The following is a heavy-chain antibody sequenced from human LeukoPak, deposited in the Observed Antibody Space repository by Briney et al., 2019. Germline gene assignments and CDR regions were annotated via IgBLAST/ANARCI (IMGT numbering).Heavy chain of an antibody. CDR1: GYTFTSYG. Sequence: ASVKVSCKASGYTFTSYGISWVRQAPGQGLEWMGWISAYNGNTNYAQKLQGRVTMTTDTSTSTAYMGLRSLRSDDTAVYYCARDANRNGIAAPTSYYYGMDVWGQGTTVTVSS. CDR3: ARDANRNGIAAPTSYYYGMDV. V-gene: IGHV1-18*01. J-gene: IGHJ6*02. CDR2: ISAYNGNT. D-gene: IGHD6-6*01.